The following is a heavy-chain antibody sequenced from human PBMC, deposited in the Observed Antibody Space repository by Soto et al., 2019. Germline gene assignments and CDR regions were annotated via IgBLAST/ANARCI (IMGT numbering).Heavy chain of an antibody. CDR1: GGSISSGDYY. V-gene: IGHV4-30-4*01. Sequence: SETLSLTCTVSGGSISSGDYYWSWIRQPPGKGLEWIGYIYYSGSTYYNPSVKSRVTISVDTSKNQFSLKLSSVTAADTAVYYCARDSRVDSSGYTQTNLFDPWGQGTLVTVSS. CDR3: ARDSRVDSSGYTQTNLFDP. CDR2: IYYSGST. J-gene: IGHJ5*02. D-gene: IGHD3-22*01.